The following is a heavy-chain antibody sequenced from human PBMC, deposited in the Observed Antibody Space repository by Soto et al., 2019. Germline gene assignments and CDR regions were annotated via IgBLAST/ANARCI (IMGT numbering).Heavy chain of an antibody. CDR1: GGSLSGYY. D-gene: IGHD7-27*01. CDR2: INHSGST. V-gene: IGHV4-34*01. CDR3: ARGWGRIFDY. Sequence: QVQLQQWGAGLLKPSETLSLTCAVYGGSLSGYYWSWIRQPPGKGLEWIGEINHSGSTNYNPSRKSRVTISVDTSKNQFSLKLSSVTAADTDVYYCARGWGRIFDYWGQGTLVTVSS. J-gene: IGHJ4*02.